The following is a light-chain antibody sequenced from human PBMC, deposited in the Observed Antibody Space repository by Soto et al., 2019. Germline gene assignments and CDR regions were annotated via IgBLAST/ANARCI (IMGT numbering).Light chain of an antibody. J-gene: IGKJ4*01. CDR2: GAS. CDR1: QRLGSRY. V-gene: IGKV3-20*01. CDR3: QQYGSLPPT. Sequence: EIVLTQSPGTLSLSPGERATLSCRASQRLGSRYLAGYQQKPGQAPRLLMYGASSRATGIPDRFSGSGSGTDFTLTISRLEAEDFAVYHCQQYGSLPPTFGGGTKVEIK.